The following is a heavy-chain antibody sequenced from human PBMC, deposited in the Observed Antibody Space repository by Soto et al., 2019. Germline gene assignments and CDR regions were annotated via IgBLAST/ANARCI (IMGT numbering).Heavy chain of an antibody. CDR3: ARAPMVLTRSYFDS. Sequence: TLSLPCTVPEGPSSNLYESWIGQHTGKGLEWIGYISSSVNTNYHPSLKSRVSISVDTSKNQFSLNLTSVTAADTAVNYCARAPMVLTRSYFDSWGQVTPVTVS. V-gene: IGHV4-59*01. J-gene: IGHJ4*02. D-gene: IGHD3-22*01. CDR2: ISSSVNT. CDR1: EGPSSNLY.